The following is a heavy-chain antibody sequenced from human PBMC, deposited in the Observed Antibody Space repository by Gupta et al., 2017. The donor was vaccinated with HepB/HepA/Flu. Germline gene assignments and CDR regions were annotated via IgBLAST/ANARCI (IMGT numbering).Heavy chain of an antibody. CDR1: GGPLSRSSYY. J-gene: IGHJ4*02. D-gene: IGHD5-24*01. CDR3: ARYWWLQFYYFDY. V-gene: IGHV4-39*01. Sequence: QMQLHASGPGLVAPSATLSLACALSGGPLSRSSYYWGWIRQPPGKGLEWIGSIYYSGSTYYTPPLKSRVTISVDTSKNQFSLKLSSVTAADTAVYYCARYWWLQFYYFDYWGQGTLVTVSS. CDR2: IYYSGST.